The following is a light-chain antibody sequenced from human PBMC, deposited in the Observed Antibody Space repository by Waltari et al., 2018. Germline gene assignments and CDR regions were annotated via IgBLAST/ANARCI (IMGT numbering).Light chain of an antibody. CDR2: KAS. J-gene: IGKJ4*01. V-gene: IGKV1-5*03. CDR1: QRISPW. CDR3: QQYDSYSLT. Sequence: DIQMTQSPSTLSASVGDSVPIPSRASQRISPWLAWYQQKPGKAPNLLIYKASSLESGVPSRFSGSGSGTEFTLTISSLQPDDFATYYCQQYDSYSLTFGGGTKVEIK.